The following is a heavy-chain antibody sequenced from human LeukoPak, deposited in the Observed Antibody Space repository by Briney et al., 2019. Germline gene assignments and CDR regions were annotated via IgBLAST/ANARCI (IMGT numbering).Heavy chain of an antibody. D-gene: IGHD5-24*01. CDR1: GYTFTNYT. CDR2: ISTSTGNP. V-gene: IGHV7-4-1*02. CDR3: ARDAATILFDY. Sequence: ASVKVSCKASGYTFTNYTLNWVRQAPGQGLEWMGWISTSTGNPTYAQGFTGRFVFSLDTSVSTAYLEISSLKADDTAVYYCARDAATILFDYWGQGTLVTVSS. J-gene: IGHJ4*02.